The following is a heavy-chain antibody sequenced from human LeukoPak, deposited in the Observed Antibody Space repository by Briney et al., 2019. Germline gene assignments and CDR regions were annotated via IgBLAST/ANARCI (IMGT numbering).Heavy chain of an antibody. CDR3: ARESLGPPYYFDF. CDR2: IYTSGRT. CDR1: GGSISSGTYY. D-gene: IGHD1-26*01. V-gene: IGHV4-61*02. Sequence: SQTLSLTCTVSGGSISSGTYYWSWIRHPAGKGLEWIGRIYTSGRTNYNPSLKSRVTVSVDTSKNQFSLKLNSVTAADTAVYYCARESLGPPYYFDFWGQGTLVTVSS. J-gene: IGHJ4*02.